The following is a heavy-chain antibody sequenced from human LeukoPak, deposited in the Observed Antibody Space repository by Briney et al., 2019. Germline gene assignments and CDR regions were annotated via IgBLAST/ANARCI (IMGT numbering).Heavy chain of an antibody. D-gene: IGHD3-22*01. Sequence: GGSLRLSCAASGFTFSSYGMHWVRQAPGKGLEWVAFIRYDGSNEHYPDSVKGRFTISRDNSKNTLYLQMNSLRAEDTAAYYCAKDLTYDSTGSDYWGQGIVVTVSS. J-gene: IGHJ4*02. CDR2: IRYDGSNE. V-gene: IGHV3-30*02. CDR3: AKDLTYDSTGSDY. CDR1: GFTFSSYG.